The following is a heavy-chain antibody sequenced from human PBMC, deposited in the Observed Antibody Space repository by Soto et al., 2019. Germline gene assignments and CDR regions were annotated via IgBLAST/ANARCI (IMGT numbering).Heavy chain of an antibody. J-gene: IGHJ6*02. CDR2: ISGSGGST. Sequence: EVQLLESGGGLVQPGGSLRLSCAASGFTFSNYAMSWVRQAPGKGLEWVSTISGSGGSTYYADSVKGRFTISRDNSKNTLYLQMNSLRAEDTAVYYCAKDRWPPKVRHYYYGMDVWGQGTTVTVSS. D-gene: IGHD2-15*01. CDR1: GFTFSNYA. CDR3: AKDRWPPKVRHYYYGMDV. V-gene: IGHV3-23*01.